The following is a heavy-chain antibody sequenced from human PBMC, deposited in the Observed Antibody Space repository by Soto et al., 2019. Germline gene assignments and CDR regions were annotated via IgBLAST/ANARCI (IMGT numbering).Heavy chain of an antibody. V-gene: IGHV1-69*13. CDR2: SIPIFGTA. CDR3: ARGRGYSGDDHYYYFDMDV. CDR1: GGTFNNYP. Sequence: SVKVSCKASGGTFNNYPITWVRQAPGQGXEWMGGSIPIFGTANYAQKFQGRVTISVDESTSTAYMELSSLRSEDTAVYYCARGRGYSGDDHYYYFDMDVWGQGTTVTVSS. J-gene: IGHJ6*02. D-gene: IGHD5-12*01.